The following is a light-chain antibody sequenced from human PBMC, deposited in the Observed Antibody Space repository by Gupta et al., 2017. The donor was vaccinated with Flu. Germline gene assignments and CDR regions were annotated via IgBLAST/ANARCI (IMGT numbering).Light chain of an antibody. V-gene: IGKV3-11*01. CDR2: DAA. Sequence: EIVLTQSPAILSLSPGERATLSCRASQGVSSSLAWYQQKPGLAPRLLIYDAASRVTGIPARFSGSGSGTDFTLTISSLEPEDFAVYYCQQSSKWPRTFGQGTRLEIK. J-gene: IGKJ5*01. CDR1: QGVSSS. CDR3: QQSSKWPRT.